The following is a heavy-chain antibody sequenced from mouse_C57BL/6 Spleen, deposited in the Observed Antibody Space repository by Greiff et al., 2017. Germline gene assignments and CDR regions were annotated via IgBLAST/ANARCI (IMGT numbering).Heavy chain of an antibody. V-gene: IGHV1-81*01. CDR1: GYTFTSYG. CDR2: IYPRSGNT. Sequence: VQLQQSGAELARPGASVKLSCKASGYTFTSYGISWVKQRPGQGLEWIGGIYPRSGNTYYNEKFKGKATLTVDKSSSTAYMELRSLTSEDSAVYFCARGDGSMEYDLDYWGQGTTLTVSS. CDR3: ARGDGSMEYDLDY. D-gene: IGHD1-1*01. J-gene: IGHJ2*01.